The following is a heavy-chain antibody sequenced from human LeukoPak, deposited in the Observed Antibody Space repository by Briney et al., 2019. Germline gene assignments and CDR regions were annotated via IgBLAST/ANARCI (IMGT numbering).Heavy chain of an antibody. CDR1: GGSISSYH. V-gene: IGHV4-4*07. J-gene: IGHJ5*01. CDR2: IDSNGDT. Sequence: SETLSLTCTVSGGSISSYHWIWIRQPAGKGLEWIGRIDSNGDTVYNPSLKSRATMSLDMANNQFSLKLSSVTAADTAVYYCARDRGLDGSDQLDSWGPGTLVTVSS. D-gene: IGHD3-10*01. CDR3: ARDRGLDGSDQLDS.